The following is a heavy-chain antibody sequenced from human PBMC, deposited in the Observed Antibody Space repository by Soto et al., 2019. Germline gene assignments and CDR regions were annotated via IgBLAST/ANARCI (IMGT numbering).Heavy chain of an antibody. Sequence: QILESGGALVQPGGSLRLSCSVSGFTFSDYAMNWVRQAPGKGLEWVSAVSGRGDGTFYADSVKGRFTISRDNSKNTVYMQINSLTVDDTAVYYCAKDVEEVLPYYGMDLWGRGTTVRVSS. V-gene: IGHV3-23*01. J-gene: IGHJ6*02. CDR2: VSGRGDGT. CDR3: AKDVEEVLPYYGMDL. CDR1: GFTFSDYA.